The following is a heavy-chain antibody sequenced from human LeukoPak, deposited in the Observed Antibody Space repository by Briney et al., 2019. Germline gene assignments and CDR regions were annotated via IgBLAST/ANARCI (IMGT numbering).Heavy chain of an antibody. D-gene: IGHD6-13*01. V-gene: IGHV3-74*01. CDR2: FNSDGRST. J-gene: IGHJ5*02. CDR3: ARDAFHSSSWLGLYNWFDP. CDR1: GFTLRSYW. Sequence: PGGSLRLSCAASGFTLRSYWMHWVRRAPAPGLVWVSRFNSDGRSTSHADSVKHRFTISIDNAKNTLYLQMNSLRAEDTAVYYCARDAFHSSSWLGLYNWFDPWGQGTLVTVSS.